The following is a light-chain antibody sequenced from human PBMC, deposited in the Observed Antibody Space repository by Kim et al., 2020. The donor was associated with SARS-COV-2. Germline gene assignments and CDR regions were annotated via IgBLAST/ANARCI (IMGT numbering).Light chain of an antibody. CDR1: QTVSSN. CDR3: QQYNNWPLYS. CDR2: AAS. V-gene: IGKV3-15*01. J-gene: IGKJ2*03. Sequence: VSPGERATLSCMARQTVSSNLAWYQQNPGRASRLVIYAASTRATGIPARFTGSGSGTEFTLTISSLQSEDFAVYYCQQYNNWPLYSFGKGTKLEI.